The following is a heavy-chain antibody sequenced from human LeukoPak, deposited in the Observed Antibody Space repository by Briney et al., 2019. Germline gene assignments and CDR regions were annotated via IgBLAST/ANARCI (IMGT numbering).Heavy chain of an antibody. J-gene: IGHJ4*02. CDR1: GFTFSNAW. CDR3: TTGYCSRTSCYYFDY. CDR2: IKSKTDGGTT. D-gene: IGHD2-2*01. Sequence: KTGGSLRLSCAASGFTFSNAWMSWVRQAPGKGLEGVGRIKSKTDGGTTDYAAPVKGRFTIPRDDSKNTLYLQMNSLKTEDTAVYYCTTGYCSRTSCYYFDYWGQGTLVTVSS. V-gene: IGHV3-15*01.